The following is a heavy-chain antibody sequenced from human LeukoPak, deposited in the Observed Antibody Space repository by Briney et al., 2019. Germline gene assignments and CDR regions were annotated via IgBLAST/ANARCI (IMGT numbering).Heavy chain of an antibody. Sequence: SETLSLTCAVYGGSFSGYYWSWLRQPPGKELEWIGEINHSGSTNYNPSLKSRVTISVDTSKNQFSLRLTSVTAADTAVYYCARGRGHSSGRNWFDPWGQGTLVTVSS. J-gene: IGHJ5*02. CDR1: GGSFSGYY. CDR3: ARGRGHSSGRNWFDP. CDR2: INHSGST. D-gene: IGHD6-19*01. V-gene: IGHV4-34*01.